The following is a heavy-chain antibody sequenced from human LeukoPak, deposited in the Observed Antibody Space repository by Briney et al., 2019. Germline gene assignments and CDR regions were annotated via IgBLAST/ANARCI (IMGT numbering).Heavy chain of an antibody. Sequence: ASETVSCKASGCTFTSYDINWVRQAPGQGLEWMGWMNPNSGNTGYAQKFQGRVTMTRNTSISTAYMELSSLRSEDTAVYYCARDRRNIAARPGGWFDPWGQGTLVTVSS. CDR1: GCTFTSYD. J-gene: IGHJ5*02. D-gene: IGHD6-6*01. CDR2: MNPNSGNT. V-gene: IGHV1-8*01. CDR3: ARDRRNIAARPGGWFDP.